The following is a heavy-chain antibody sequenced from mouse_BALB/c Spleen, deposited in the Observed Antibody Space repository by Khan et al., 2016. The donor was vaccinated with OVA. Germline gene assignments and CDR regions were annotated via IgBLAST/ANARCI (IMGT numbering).Heavy chain of an antibody. CDR2: INPSNGYT. V-gene: IGHV1-4*01. J-gene: IGHJ3*01. Sequence: QVQLQQSGAELARPGASVKMSCKASGYTFTSYTIHWIKKRPGQGLEWIGYINPSNGYTNYNQKFKDKATLTTDKSSTTAYLQLSSLTSDDSAVYNGVRVGAYHRNDGGFAYWGQGTLVTVSA. CDR1: GYTFTSYT. CDR3: VRVGAYHRNDGGFAY. D-gene: IGHD2-14*01.